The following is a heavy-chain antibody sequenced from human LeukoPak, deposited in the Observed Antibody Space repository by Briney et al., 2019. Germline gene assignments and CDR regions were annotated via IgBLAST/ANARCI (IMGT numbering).Heavy chain of an antibody. V-gene: IGHV3-48*04. CDR1: GFTFTTYS. Sequence: GGSLRLSCAASGFTFTTYSMNWVRQAPGKGLEWVSYISRSSYTIYYADSVKGRFTISRDNAKNSLSLQMNSLRAEDTAVYYCAKPGIAVAGTGASFDYWGQGTLVTVSS. D-gene: IGHD6-19*01. CDR3: AKPGIAVAGTGASFDY. J-gene: IGHJ4*02. CDR2: ISRSSYTI.